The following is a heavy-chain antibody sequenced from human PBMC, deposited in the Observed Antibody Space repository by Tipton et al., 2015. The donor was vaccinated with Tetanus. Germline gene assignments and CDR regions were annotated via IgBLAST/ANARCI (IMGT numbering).Heavy chain of an antibody. CDR3: ATSYGNYGYDY. D-gene: IGHD4-11*01. J-gene: IGHJ4*02. Sequence: QLVQSGAEVKKPGASVKVSCKTSGYTFTGYYIHWVRQAPGQGLEWMGWINPKSGDTNFAQKFQGRVTMSRDTSLSTAYMELSSLRFDDTAMYYCATSYGNYGYDYWGQGTLVTVSS. CDR1: GYTFTGYY. V-gene: IGHV1-2*02. CDR2: INPKSGDT.